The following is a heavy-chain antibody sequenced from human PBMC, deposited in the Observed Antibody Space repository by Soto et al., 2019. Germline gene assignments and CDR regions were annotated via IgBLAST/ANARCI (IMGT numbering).Heavy chain of an antibody. CDR2: IWSDGSNK. CDR1: GFTFSNYG. J-gene: IGHJ6*02. CDR3: ARGGYCSSTSCYTQRGGVERRLYYYYYGMDV. Sequence: QVQLVESGRGVVQPGTSLRLSCAASGFTFSNYGMHWVRQAPGKGLEWVAVIWSDGSNKYYADSVKGRFTISRDNSKNTLYLQMNSVRAEDTAVYYCARGGYCSSTSCYTQRGGVERRLYYYYYGMDVWGQGTTVTVSS. D-gene: IGHD2-2*02. V-gene: IGHV3-33*01.